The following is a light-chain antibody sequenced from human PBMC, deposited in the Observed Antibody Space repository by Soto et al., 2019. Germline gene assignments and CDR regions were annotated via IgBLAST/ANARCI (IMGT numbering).Light chain of an antibody. Sequence: QSVLTQPASVSGSPGQSITISCTGTSSDVGAYNRVSWYQQRSGKAPKLMLYEVTNRPSGVSNRFSGSKSANTASLTISGLQAEDEADYYCLSYTTSTSYVFGTGTKVTVL. V-gene: IGLV2-14*01. CDR1: SSDVGAYNR. CDR3: LSYTTSTSYV. CDR2: EVT. J-gene: IGLJ1*01.